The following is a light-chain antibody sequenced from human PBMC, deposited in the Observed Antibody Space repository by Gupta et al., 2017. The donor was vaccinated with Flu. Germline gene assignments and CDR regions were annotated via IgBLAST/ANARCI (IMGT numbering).Light chain of an antibody. CDR3: QQYNDWPT. J-gene: IGKJ1*01. CDR1: QSVSSS. CDR2: RAS. Sequence: EIVMTQSPATLSVSPGERATLSCRASQSVSSSLAWYQQRPGQAPRLLVYRASTRATGIPARFSGSGSGTEFTLTISRLQSEDFAVYYFQQYNDWPTFGQGTKVEIE. V-gene: IGKV3-15*01.